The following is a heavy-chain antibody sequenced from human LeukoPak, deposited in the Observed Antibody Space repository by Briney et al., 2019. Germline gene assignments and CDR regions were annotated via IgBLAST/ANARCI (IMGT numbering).Heavy chain of an antibody. CDR3: ARVPTTGYYFED. Sequence: PSETLSLTCTVSGASISSYYWSWIRQPPGKGLEWIGYMYHSGSTTYSPSLKSRVTISVDTSKNQFSLKVTSVIAADTAVYFCARVPTTGYYFEDWGQGTLVTVSS. CDR1: GASISSYY. V-gene: IGHV4-59*12. J-gene: IGHJ4*02. D-gene: IGHD5-12*01. CDR2: MYHSGST.